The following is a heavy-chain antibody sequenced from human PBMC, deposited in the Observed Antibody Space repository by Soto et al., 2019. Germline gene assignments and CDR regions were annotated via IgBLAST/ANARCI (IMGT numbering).Heavy chain of an antibody. J-gene: IGHJ5*02. CDR2: IYYSGST. CDR3: ARHLMELMWVRFDP. Sequence: QLQLQESGPGLVKPSETLSLTCTVSGGSISSSSYYWGWIRQPPGKGLEWIGSIYYSGSTYYNPSLKSRVTIAVDTSKNQCSLKLSSVTAADTAVYYCARHLMELMWVRFDPWGQGTLVTVSS. CDR1: GGSISSSSYY. D-gene: IGHD1-7*01. V-gene: IGHV4-39*01.